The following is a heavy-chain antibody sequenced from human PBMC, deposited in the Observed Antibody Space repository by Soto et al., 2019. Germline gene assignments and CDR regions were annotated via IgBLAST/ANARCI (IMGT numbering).Heavy chain of an antibody. CDR1: GFTFSNFG. D-gene: IGHD3-3*01. CDR2: ISADGSDK. CDR3: VKGSDVARQELDY. Sequence: QVQLVESGGGVVQPGRSLRLSCAASGFTFSNFGMHWVRQAPGNGLEWVAAISADGSDKYFSGSVKGRFTISRDNSKNTLFLQMNSLRLEDTAVYYCVKGSDVARQELDYWGQGTLVMVSS. V-gene: IGHV3-30*18. J-gene: IGHJ4*02.